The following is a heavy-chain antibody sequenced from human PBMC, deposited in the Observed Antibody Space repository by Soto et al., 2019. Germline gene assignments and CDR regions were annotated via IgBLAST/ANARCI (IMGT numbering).Heavy chain of an antibody. J-gene: IGHJ3*02. Sequence: PSETLSLTCTVSGGSISSGDYYWSWIRQPPGKGLEWIGYIYYSGNIYYNPSLKSRVTISVDTSKNQFSLRLSSVTAADTGVYYCVRYDRINMKPYSPEGFHIWGQGTMVTVSS. V-gene: IGHV4-30-4*01. CDR2: IYYSGNI. CDR1: GGSISSGDYY. D-gene: IGHD3-3*02. CDR3: VRYDRINMKPYSPEGFHI.